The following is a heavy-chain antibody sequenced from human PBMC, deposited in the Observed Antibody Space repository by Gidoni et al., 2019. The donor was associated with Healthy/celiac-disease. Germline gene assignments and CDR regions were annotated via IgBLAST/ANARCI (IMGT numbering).Heavy chain of an antibody. J-gene: IGHJ4*02. D-gene: IGHD3-3*01. V-gene: IGHV3-30*18. Sequence: QVQLVESGGGVVQPGRSLRLSCAASGFTFSSYGMHWVRQAPGKGLAWVAVISYDGSNKYYADSVKGRFTISRDNSKNTLYLQMNSLRAEDTAVYYCAKGPLYDFWSGYYGPTDYWGQGTLVTVCS. CDR3: AKGPLYDFWSGYYGPTDY. CDR2: ISYDGSNK. CDR1: GFTFSSYG.